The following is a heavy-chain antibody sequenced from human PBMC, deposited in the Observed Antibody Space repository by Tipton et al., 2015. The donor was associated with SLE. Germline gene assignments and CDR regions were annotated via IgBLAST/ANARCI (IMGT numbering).Heavy chain of an antibody. D-gene: IGHD2-2*01. V-gene: IGHV4-59*01. CDR3: ARGNLNCSSTSCYPGYYFYYGMDV. CDR2: IYYSGST. CDR1: GGSISSYY. J-gene: IGHJ6*02. Sequence: TLSLTCTVSGGSISSYYWSWIRQPPGKGLEWIGYIYYSGSTNYNPSLKSRVTISVDTSKNQFSLKLSSVTAADTAVYYCARGNLNCSSTSCYPGYYFYYGMDVWGQGTTVTVSS.